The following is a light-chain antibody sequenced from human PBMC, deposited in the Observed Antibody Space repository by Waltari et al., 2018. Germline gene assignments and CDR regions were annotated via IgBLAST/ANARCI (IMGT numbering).Light chain of an antibody. CDR1: SGSLAGYY. CDR2: EDN. Sequence: NFMLTQPPSVSESPGKPVTISCTRSSGSLAGYYVQWFQLRPGSPPTTLIYEDNQRPSGVPDRFSGSIDSSSNSASLTISGLNTEDEADYYCQSYDRTNVIFGGGTKLTVL. J-gene: IGLJ2*01. CDR3: QSYDRTNVI. V-gene: IGLV6-57*01.